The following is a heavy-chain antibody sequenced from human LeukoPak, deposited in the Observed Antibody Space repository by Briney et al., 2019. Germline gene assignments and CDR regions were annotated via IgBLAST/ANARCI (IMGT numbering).Heavy chain of an antibody. CDR2: IYTSGST. J-gene: IGHJ4*02. D-gene: IGHD3-22*01. Sequence: SQTLPLTCTVSGGSISSGSYYWSWIRQPAGKGLEWIGRIYTSGSTNYNPSLKSRVTISVDTSKNQFSLKLSSVTAADTAVYYCARDGNYYDSSGPFDYWGQGTLVTVSS. V-gene: IGHV4-61*02. CDR1: GGSISSGSYY. CDR3: ARDGNYYDSSGPFDY.